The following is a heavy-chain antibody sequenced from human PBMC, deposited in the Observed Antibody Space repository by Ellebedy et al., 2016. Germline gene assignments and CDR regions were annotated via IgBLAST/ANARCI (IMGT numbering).Heavy chain of an antibody. CDR2: VFHTGTT. J-gene: IGHJ3*01. Sequence: SETLSLTCNVSGGSVSSDYWNWIRRPPGKGLEWIGYVFHTGTTNYNPSLKSRVTMSVDTSKSQFSLRLTSVTAAGTAVYYCAKWNGGCYAFEVWGQGTMVTVS. CDR1: GGSVSSDY. CDR3: AKWNGGCYAFEV. V-gene: IGHV4-59*02. D-gene: IGHD1-1*01.